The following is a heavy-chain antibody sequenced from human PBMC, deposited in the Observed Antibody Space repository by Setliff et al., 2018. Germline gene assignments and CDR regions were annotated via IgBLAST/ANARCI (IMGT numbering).Heavy chain of an antibody. D-gene: IGHD3-22*01. J-gene: IGHJ5*02. Sequence: LSLTCNVSGDFISSGGYTWNWISQHPEMGLEWIGYIFYNGNTFYNPSLQSRVTISVDTSKNQFSLKLTSLNAADSAVYYCARASHSYGSPNWFDPWGPGTLVTVSS. V-gene: IGHV4-31*03. CDR2: IFYNGNT. CDR3: ARASHSYGSPNWFDP. CDR1: GDFISSGGYT.